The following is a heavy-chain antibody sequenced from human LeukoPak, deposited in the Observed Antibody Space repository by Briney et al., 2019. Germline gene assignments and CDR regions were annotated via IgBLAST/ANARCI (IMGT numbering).Heavy chain of an antibody. CDR3: ARGGWLRPRTELDYYYYGMDV. CDR1: GYTFTGYY. V-gene: IGHV1-2*02. J-gene: IGHJ6*02. Sequence: ASVKVSCKASGYTFTGYYMHWVRQAPGQGLEWMGWINPNSGGTNYAQKFQGRVTMTRDTSISTAYMELSRLRSDDTAVYYCARGGWLRPRTELDYYYYGMDVWGQGTTVTVSS. D-gene: IGHD5-12*01. CDR2: INPNSGGT.